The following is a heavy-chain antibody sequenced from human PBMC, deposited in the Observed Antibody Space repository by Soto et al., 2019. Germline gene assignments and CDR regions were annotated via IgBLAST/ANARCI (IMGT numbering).Heavy chain of an antibody. V-gene: IGHV1-3*01. D-gene: IGHD5-18*01. CDR3: ARGPGETAPSNTAMALAY. CDR1: GYTFTSYA. J-gene: IGHJ4*02. CDR2: INAGNGNT. Sequence: ASVKVSCKASGYTFTSYAMHWVRQAPGQRLEWMGWINAGNGNTKYSQKFQGRVTITRDTSASTAYMELSSLRSEDTAVYYCARGPGETAPSNTAMALAYWGQGTLVTVSS.